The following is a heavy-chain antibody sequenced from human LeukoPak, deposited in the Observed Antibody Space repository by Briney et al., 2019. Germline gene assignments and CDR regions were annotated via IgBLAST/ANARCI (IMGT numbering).Heavy chain of an antibody. CDR2: ISYDGSNK. CDR3: ARRPSSSWYIDY. V-gene: IGHV3-30*03. D-gene: IGHD6-13*01. CDR1: GFTFSSYG. J-gene: IGHJ4*02. Sequence: GGSLRLSCAASGFTFSSYGMHWVRQAPGKGLEWVAVISYDGSNKYYADSVKGRFTISRDSSKNTLYLQMNSLRAEDTAVYYCARRPSSSWYIDYWGQGTLVTVSS.